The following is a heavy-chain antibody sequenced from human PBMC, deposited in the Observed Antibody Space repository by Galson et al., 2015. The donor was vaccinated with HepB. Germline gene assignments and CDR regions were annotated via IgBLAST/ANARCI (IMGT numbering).Heavy chain of an antibody. CDR3: ARISGPYWYFDL. Sequence: PALVKPTQTLTLTCTFSGFSLSTTGMRVSWIRQPPGKALEWLARIDWDDDKFYSTSLKTRLTISKDTSKNQVVLTVTNMDPVDTATYYCARISGPYWYFDLWGRGTLVTVSS. CDR1: GFSLSTTGMR. CDR2: IDWDDDK. J-gene: IGHJ2*01. D-gene: IGHD2-8*02. V-gene: IGHV2-70*04.